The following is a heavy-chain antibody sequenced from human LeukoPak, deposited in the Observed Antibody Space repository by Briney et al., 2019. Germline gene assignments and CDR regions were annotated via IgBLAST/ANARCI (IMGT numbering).Heavy chain of an antibody. V-gene: IGHV4-4*02. Sequence: PSETLSLTCAVSGGSISSSNWWSWVRQPPGKGLEWIGEIYHSGSTNYNPSLKRRVTISVDKSKNQFSLKLSSVTAADTAVYYCAGDPLYSSSWYRDYWGQGTLVTVSS. CDR2: IYHSGST. D-gene: IGHD6-13*01. CDR1: GGSISSSNW. J-gene: IGHJ4*02. CDR3: AGDPLYSSSWYRDY.